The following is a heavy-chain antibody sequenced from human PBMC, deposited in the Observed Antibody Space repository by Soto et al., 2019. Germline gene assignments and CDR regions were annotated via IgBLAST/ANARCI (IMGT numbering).Heavy chain of an antibody. CDR1: GGSISSSSYY. V-gene: IGHV4-39*01. D-gene: IGHD2-21*01. Sequence: SETLSLTCTVSGGSISSSSYYWGWIRQPPGKGLEWIGSIYYSGSTYYNPSLKSRVTISVDTSKNQFSLKLSSVTAADTAVYYCARHPSVITGDWFDPWGQGTLVTVSS. CDR2: IYYSGST. J-gene: IGHJ5*02. CDR3: ARHPSVITGDWFDP.